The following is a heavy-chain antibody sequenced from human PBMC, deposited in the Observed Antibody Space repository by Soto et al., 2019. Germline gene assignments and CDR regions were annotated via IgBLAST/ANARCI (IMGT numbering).Heavy chain of an antibody. V-gene: IGHV3-30*18. J-gene: IGHJ6*03. D-gene: IGHD2-15*01. CDR1: GFSFNNYG. Sequence: GGSLRLSCAASGFSFNNYGMHWVRQAPGKGLEWVAVILFDGSDNWYADSVKGRFTISRDNSKNTLYLHMNSLTAEDTAVYYCVKDMGYCSGGSCYWGAYFYYYMDVWGKGTTVTVPS. CDR3: VKDMGYCSGGSCYWGAYFYYYMDV. CDR2: ILFDGSDN.